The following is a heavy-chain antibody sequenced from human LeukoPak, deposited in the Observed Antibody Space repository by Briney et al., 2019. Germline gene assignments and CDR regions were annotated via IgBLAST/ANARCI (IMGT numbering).Heavy chain of an antibody. CDR1: GYTLTDLS. Sequence: ASVKVSCKVSGYTLTDLSMHWVRQAPGKRLEWMGGFDPEDAKTIYAQQFQDRVTMTDDTSTDTAYMELSSLRSDDTAVYYCATLGYNLSLIRGVIISDDRGWFDPWGQGTLVTVSS. CDR3: ATLGYNLSLIRGVIISDDRGWFDP. D-gene: IGHD3-10*01. V-gene: IGHV1-24*01. J-gene: IGHJ5*02. CDR2: FDPEDAKT.